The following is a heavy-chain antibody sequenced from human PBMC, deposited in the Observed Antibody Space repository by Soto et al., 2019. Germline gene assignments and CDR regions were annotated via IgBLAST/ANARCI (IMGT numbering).Heavy chain of an antibody. Sequence: QAQLVQSGAEVKKPGASVKVSCKASGYTFTSHGISWVRQAPGQGLEWMGWVSGYNGNTNYAQNCQGRVTMTTDTSTTTDYMETRSRTSDDTAVYYCARDLGAKVYYWGQGTLVTVSS. CDR1: GYTFTSHG. CDR3: ARDLGAKVYY. V-gene: IGHV1-18*01. CDR2: VSGYNGNT. J-gene: IGHJ4*02. D-gene: IGHD3-16*01.